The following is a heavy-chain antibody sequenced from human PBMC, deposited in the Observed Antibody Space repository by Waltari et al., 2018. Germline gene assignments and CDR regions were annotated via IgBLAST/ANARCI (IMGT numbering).Heavy chain of an antibody. CDR3: ARDQWFAFDI. J-gene: IGHJ3*02. D-gene: IGHD3-22*01. Sequence: EVQLVESGGGVVQPGGSLRLVCAATGFTLSSYWMSWVRQAPGKGLEWVANIKKDGSEEYYVDSVRGRFTISRDNAKNSLYLQMNSLRPEDTAVYYCARDQWFAFDIWGQGTMVTVSS. CDR2: IKKDGSEE. V-gene: IGHV3-7*01. CDR1: GFTLSSYW.